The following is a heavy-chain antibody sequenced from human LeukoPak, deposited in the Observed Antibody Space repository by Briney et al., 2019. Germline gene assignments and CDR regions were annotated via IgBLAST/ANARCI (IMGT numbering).Heavy chain of an antibody. V-gene: IGHV3-23*01. CDR3: AKKTPGTYPFDY. J-gene: IGHJ4*02. CDR1: GLTFSKSW. D-gene: IGHD6-13*01. CDR2: SGTDGDT. Sequence: PGGSLRLSCAASGLTFSKSWMNWVRQAPGKGLEWVSASGTDGDTYYADSVQGRFTISRDNSRNTLYLQMTSLRADDTAVYYCAKKTPGTYPFDYWGQGTLVTVSP.